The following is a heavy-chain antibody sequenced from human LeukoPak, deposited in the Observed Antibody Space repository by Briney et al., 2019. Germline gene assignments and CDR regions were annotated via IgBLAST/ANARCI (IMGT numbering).Heavy chain of an antibody. CDR2: ISAYNGNT. Sequence: ASVKVSCKASGYTFTSYGISWMRQAPGQGLEWMGWISAYNGNTNYAQKLQGRVTMTTDTSTSTAYMELSSLRSEDTAVYYCARETTKYYFDYWGQGTLVTVSS. D-gene: IGHD1-1*01. V-gene: IGHV1-18*01. J-gene: IGHJ4*02. CDR3: ARETTKYYFDY. CDR1: GYTFTSYG.